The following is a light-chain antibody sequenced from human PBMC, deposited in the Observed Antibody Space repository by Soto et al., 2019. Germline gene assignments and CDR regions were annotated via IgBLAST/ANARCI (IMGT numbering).Light chain of an antibody. CDR1: QDISKN. J-gene: IGKJ5*01. Sequence: DIKMTQSPSSLSASVGDRVTITCQASQDISKNLNWYQQKPGKAPSLLIYDASDLEGRVPSRFSGSGYGTDFTLTISSLKPEDVETYFCQQFDSLPFIFGQGTRLEIK. V-gene: IGKV1-33*01. CDR3: QQFDSLPFI. CDR2: DAS.